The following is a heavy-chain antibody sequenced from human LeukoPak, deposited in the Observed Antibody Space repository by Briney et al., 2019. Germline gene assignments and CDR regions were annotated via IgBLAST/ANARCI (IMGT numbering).Heavy chain of an antibody. J-gene: IGHJ6*02. CDR2: ISSSSNYI. V-gene: IGHV3-21*06. CDR1: GFTFNTYS. CDR3: ARVLQGYYAMDP. Sequence: GGSLRLSCAASGFTFNTYSLNWVRQAPGKRLEWVSSISSSSNYIYYGESVKGRFTVSRDNAKNSLYLQMNSLRAEDTAIYYCARVLQGYYAMDPWGPGTTVTVSS. D-gene: IGHD1-1*01.